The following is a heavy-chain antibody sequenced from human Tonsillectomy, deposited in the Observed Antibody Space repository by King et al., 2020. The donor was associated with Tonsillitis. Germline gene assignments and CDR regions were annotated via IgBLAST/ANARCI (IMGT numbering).Heavy chain of an antibody. J-gene: IGHJ3*02. V-gene: IGHV3-23*04. D-gene: IGHD3-3*01. CDR1: GFTFRSYA. CDR3: AKGYDFWSGYYAFGI. Sequence: VQLVESGGGLVQPGGSLRLSCAASGFTFRSYAMSSVRQAPGKGLEWVSTISGGDGSPYYADSVKGRFTLSRDNSKNTLYLQMNSPRVEDTAVYYCAKGYDFWSGYYAFGIWGQGTMVTVSS. CDR2: ISGGDGSP.